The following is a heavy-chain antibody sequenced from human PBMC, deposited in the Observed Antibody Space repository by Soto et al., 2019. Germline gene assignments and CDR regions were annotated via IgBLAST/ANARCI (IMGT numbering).Heavy chain of an antibody. J-gene: IGHJ6*02. Sequence: EVQLLESGGGLVQPGGSLRLSCAASGFTFSSYAMSWVRQAPGKGLEWVSAISGSGGSTYYADSVKGRFTISRDNSKNTLYLQMNSLGDEDTAVYYCAKGDSSGAQGGMDVWGQGTTVTVSS. CDR2: ISGSGGST. CDR1: GFTFSSYA. CDR3: AKGDSSGAQGGMDV. D-gene: IGHD6-19*01. V-gene: IGHV3-23*01.